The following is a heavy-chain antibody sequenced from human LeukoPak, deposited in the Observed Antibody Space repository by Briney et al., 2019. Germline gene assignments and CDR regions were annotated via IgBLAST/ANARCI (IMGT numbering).Heavy chain of an antibody. J-gene: IGHJ3*02. CDR1: GFTVSSNY. Sequence: GSLRLSCAASGFTVSSNYMSWVRQAPGKGLEWVSVIYSGGNTYYADSVKGRFTISRDNSKNTLYLQMNSLRAEDTAVYYCTRGSAFDIWGQGTMVTVSS. V-gene: IGHV3-66*01. CDR3: TRGSAFDI. CDR2: IYSGGNT.